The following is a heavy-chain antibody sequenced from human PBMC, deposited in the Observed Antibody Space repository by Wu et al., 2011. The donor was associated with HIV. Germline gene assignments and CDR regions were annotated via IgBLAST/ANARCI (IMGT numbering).Heavy chain of an antibody. V-gene: IGHV1-69*05. CDR2: IIPIFGTA. CDR3: ARGPPMVRGVHSIDY. Sequence: VKKPGSSVKVSCKASGDTFSSYGLSWVRQAPGQGLEWMGGIIPIFGTANYAQKFQGRVTITTDESTSTAYMELSSLRSEDTAVYYCARGPPMVRGVHSIDYWGQGTLVTVSS. D-gene: IGHD3-10*01. J-gene: IGHJ4*02. CDR1: GDTFSSYG.